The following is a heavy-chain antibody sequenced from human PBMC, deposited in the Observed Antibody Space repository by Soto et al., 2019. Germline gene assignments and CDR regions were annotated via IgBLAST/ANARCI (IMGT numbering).Heavy chain of an antibody. J-gene: IGHJ4*02. D-gene: IGHD6-13*01. CDR3: ASEGVRDSSTWIFDY. V-gene: IGHV1-69*12. CDR1: GGTFSSYA. Sequence: QVQLVQSGAEVKKPGSSVKVSCKASGGTFSSYAISWVRQAPGQGLEWMGGIIPIFGTANYAQRIQGRVTITADESTSTAYMELSSLRSEDTAVYFCASEGVRDSSTWIFDYWGQGTLVTVSS. CDR2: IIPIFGTA.